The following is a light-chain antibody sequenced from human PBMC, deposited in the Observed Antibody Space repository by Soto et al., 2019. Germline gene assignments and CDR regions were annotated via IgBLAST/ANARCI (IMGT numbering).Light chain of an antibody. CDR2: EVA. Sequence: QSVLTQPTSVSGSPGQSITISCTGTSGDVGAYDYVSWYQQHPGKVPKLIIYEVANRPSGVSNRFSGSKSGNTASLTISGLRVEDESHYYCSSYTSDTTVLFGGGPKLTVL. V-gene: IGLV2-14*01. CDR3: SSYTSDTTVL. J-gene: IGLJ2*01. CDR1: SGDVGAYDY.